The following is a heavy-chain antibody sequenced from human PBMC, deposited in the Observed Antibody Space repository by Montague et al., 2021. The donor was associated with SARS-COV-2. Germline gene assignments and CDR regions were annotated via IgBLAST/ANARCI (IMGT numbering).Heavy chain of an antibody. V-gene: IGHV4-39*01. CDR2: IYYSGST. D-gene: IGHD3/OR15-3a*01. J-gene: IGHJ6*02. Sequence: SETLSLTCTVSGGPISSSSYYWGWIRQPPGKGLEWIGSIYYSGSTYYNPSLKSRVTISVDTPKNQFSLKLSSVTAADTAVYYCARQGMAGIMMFGGVLANYGMDVWGQGTTVTVSS. CDR3: ARQGMAGIMMFGGVLANYGMDV. CDR1: GGPISSSSYY.